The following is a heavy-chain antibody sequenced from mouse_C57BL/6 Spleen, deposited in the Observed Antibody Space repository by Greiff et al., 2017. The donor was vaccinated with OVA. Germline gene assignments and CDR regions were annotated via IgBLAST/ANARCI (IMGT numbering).Heavy chain of an antibody. J-gene: IGHJ2*01. Sequence: EVQVVESEGGLVQPGRSMKLSCTASGFTFSDYYMAWVRQVPEKGLEWVANINYDGSSTYYLDSLKSRFIISRDNAKNILYLQMSSLKSEDTATYYCAREDYGVDYWGQGTTLTVSS. V-gene: IGHV5-16*01. CDR3: AREDYGVDY. D-gene: IGHD1-2*01. CDR2: INYDGSST. CDR1: GFTFSDYY.